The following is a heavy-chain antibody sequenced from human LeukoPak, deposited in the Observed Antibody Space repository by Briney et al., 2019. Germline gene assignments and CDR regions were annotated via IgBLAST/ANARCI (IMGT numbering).Heavy chain of an antibody. J-gene: IGHJ4*02. CDR2: INPNSGGT. V-gene: IGHV1-2*02. D-gene: IGHD4-23*01. Sequence: ASVKVSCKASGYTFTGYYMHWVRRAPGQGLEWMGWINPNSGGTNYAQKFQGRVTMTRDTSISTAYMELSRLRSDDTAVYYCARAIHYGGGWSYYFDFWGQGTLVTVSS. CDR1: GYTFTGYY. CDR3: ARAIHYGGGWSYYFDF.